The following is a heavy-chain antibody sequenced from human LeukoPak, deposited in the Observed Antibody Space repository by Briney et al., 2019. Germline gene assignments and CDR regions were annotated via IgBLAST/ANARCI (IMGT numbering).Heavy chain of an antibody. V-gene: IGHV3-74*01. CDR3: ARVGATEWYYVDY. CDR2: INSDGSST. CDR1: GFTFSSYW. J-gene: IGHJ4*02. Sequence: PGGSLRLSCAASGFTFSSYWMHWVRQAPGKGLVWVSRINSDGSSTSYADSVKGRFTISRDNAKNTLYLQMNSLRAEDTAVYYCARVGATEWYYVDYWGQGTLVTVSS. D-gene: IGHD1-26*01.